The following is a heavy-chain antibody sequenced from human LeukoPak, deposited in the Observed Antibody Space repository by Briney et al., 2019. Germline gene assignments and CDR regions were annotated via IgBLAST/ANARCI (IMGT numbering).Heavy chain of an antibody. CDR2: MNPNSGNT. V-gene: IGHV1-8*01. D-gene: IGHD3-22*01. J-gene: IGHJ3*02. CDR1: GYTFTSYD. Sequence: GASVKVSCKASGYTFTSYDINWVRQAPGQGLEWMGWMNPNSGNTGYAQKFQGRVTMTSNTSISTAYMELSSLRSEDTAVYYCARGLRYYDSSGYYSEADAFDIWGQGTMVTVSS. CDR3: ARGLRYYDSSGYYSEADAFDI.